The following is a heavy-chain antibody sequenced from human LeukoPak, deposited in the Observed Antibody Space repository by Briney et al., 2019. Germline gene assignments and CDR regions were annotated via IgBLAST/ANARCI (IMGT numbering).Heavy chain of an antibody. CDR3: ARSKGSSGYYYYMDV. J-gene: IGHJ6*03. D-gene: IGHD3-22*01. V-gene: IGHV1-18*01. CDR1: GYTFTSYG. Sequence: ASVKVSCKASGYTFTSYGISWVRQAPGQGLEWMGWISAYNGNTNYARKLQGRVTMTTDTSTSTAYMELRSLRSDDTAVYYCARSKGSSGYYYYMDVWGKGTTVTVSS. CDR2: ISAYNGNT.